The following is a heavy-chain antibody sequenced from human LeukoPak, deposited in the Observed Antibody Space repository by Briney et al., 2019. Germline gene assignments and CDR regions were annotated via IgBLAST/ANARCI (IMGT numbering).Heavy chain of an antibody. Sequence: GGSLRLSCAASGFTVTSNYMSWVRQAPGKGLEWVSVIYSGGSTYYADSVKGRFTISRDNSKNTLYLQMNSLRAEDTAVYYCAREGYSYGYDAFDIWGQGTMVTVSS. CDR3: AREGYSYGYDAFDI. CDR2: IYSGGST. CDR1: GFTVTSNY. J-gene: IGHJ3*02. V-gene: IGHV3-66*01. D-gene: IGHD5-18*01.